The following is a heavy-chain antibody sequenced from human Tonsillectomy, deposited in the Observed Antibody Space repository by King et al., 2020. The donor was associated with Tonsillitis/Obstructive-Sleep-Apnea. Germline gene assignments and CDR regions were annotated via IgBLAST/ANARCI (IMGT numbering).Heavy chain of an antibody. D-gene: IGHD3-22*01. CDR2: IIPILGIA. Sequence: QVQLVESGAEVKKPGSSVKVSCKASGGTFTSYGVTWVRQAPGQGLEWMGRIIPILGIANYAQKFQGRVTITADKSTSTAYMELSSLRSEDTAVYYCARDIATMIDDYWGQGTLVTVSS. V-gene: IGHV1-69*09. J-gene: IGHJ4*02. CDR3: ARDIATMIDDY. CDR1: GGTFTSYG.